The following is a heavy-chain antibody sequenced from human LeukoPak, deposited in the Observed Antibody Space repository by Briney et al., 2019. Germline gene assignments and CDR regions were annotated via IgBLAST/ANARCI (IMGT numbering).Heavy chain of an antibody. D-gene: IGHD3-9*01. CDR2: IYPGDSDT. CDR3: ARHEVDILTYYFDY. V-gene: IGHV5-51*01. CDR1: GYSFTSYW. J-gene: IGHJ4*02. Sequence: GESLKISCKGSGYSFTSYWIGWGRQMPGKRLELMGIIYPGDSDTRYSPSLQGQVTISAAKSISTASLQWSSLKASDTAMYYCARHEVDILTYYFDYWGPGTLVTVSS.